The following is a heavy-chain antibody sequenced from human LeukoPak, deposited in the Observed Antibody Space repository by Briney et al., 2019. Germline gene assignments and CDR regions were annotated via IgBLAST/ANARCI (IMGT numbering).Heavy chain of an antibody. D-gene: IGHD4-23*01. CDR1: GGSISSGSYY. CDR2: IYTSGST. Sequence: PSQTLSLTCTVSGGSISSGSYYWSWIRQPAGKGLEWIGRIYTSGSTNYNPSLKSRVTISVDTSKNQFSLKLSSVTAADTAVYYCASTVVKGVGFDYWGQRTLVTVSS. J-gene: IGHJ4*02. V-gene: IGHV4-61*02. CDR3: ASTVVKGVGFDY.